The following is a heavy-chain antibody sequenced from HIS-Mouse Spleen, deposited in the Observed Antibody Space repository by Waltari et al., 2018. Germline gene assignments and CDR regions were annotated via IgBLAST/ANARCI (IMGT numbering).Heavy chain of an antibody. CDR1: GFTLSSYA. CDR2: ISYDGSNK. D-gene: IGHD5-12*01. CDR3: ARRYSGYDLGY. Sequence: QVQLVESGGGVVQPGRSLRLSCAAPGFTLSSYAMHWVRQAPGKGLEWVAVISYDGSNKYYADSVKGRFTISRDNSKNTLYLQMNSLRAEDTAVYYCARRYSGYDLGYWGQGTLVTVSS. V-gene: IGHV3-30*04. J-gene: IGHJ4*02.